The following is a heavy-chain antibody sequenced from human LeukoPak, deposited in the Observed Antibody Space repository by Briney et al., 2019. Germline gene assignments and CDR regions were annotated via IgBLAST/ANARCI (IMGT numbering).Heavy chain of an antibody. Sequence: SETLSLTCTVSGGSINGYYWSWIRQPAGKQLEWIGRIYTSENTNYNPSLKSRVTMSVDTSRNQFSLKLSSVTAADTAVYYCARVRHGYSSTQFDYWGQGTLVTVSS. V-gene: IGHV4-4*07. CDR1: GGSINGYY. J-gene: IGHJ4*02. D-gene: IGHD6-13*01. CDR3: ARVRHGYSSTQFDY. CDR2: IYTSENT.